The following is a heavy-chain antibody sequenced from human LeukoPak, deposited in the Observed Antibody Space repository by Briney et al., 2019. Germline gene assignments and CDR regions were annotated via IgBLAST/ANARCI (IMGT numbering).Heavy chain of an antibody. CDR1: GFTFSNYW. CDR2: MNIDGSEK. J-gene: IGHJ4*02. V-gene: IGHV3-7*01. CDR3: ARDPVEWELLLDC. D-gene: IGHD1-26*01. Sequence: GGSLRLSCAASGFTFSNYWMGWVRQAPGKRPEWVANMNIDGSEKYYADSVKGRFTISRDNARNSVYLQMNSLRVEDTAAYYCARDPVEWELLLDCWGQGTLVTVSS.